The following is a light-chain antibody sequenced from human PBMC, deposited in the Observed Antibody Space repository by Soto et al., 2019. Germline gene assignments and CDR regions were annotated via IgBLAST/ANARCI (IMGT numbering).Light chain of an antibody. CDR2: DDT. CDR1: HIASKS. J-gene: IGLJ3*02. Sequence: SYELTQPPSVSVAPGQTARITCGGNHIASKSVHWYQQKPGQAPVLVVHDDTDRPSGIPERFSGSSSWDTATLTISRVEAGDEADFYCQVWDTTTDHVVFGGGTQLTVL. CDR3: QVWDTTTDHVV. V-gene: IGLV3-21*02.